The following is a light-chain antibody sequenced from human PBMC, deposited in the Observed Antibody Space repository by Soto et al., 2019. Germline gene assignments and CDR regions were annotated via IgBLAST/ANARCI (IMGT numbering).Light chain of an antibody. CDR3: QQLKSYPVT. CDR2: AAS. Sequence: DLQLTQSPSFLSASVGDRVTITCRASQGISSYLAWYQEEPGKAPKPLIYAASTLQSGVPSRFSGSGSGTEFTLTISSLQPEDFATYYCQQLKSYPVTFGGGTKVEIK. CDR1: QGISSY. V-gene: IGKV1-9*01. J-gene: IGKJ4*01.